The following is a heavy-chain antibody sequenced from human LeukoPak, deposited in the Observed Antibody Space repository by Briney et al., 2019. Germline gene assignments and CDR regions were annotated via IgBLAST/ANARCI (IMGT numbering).Heavy chain of an antibody. V-gene: IGHV1-2*02. J-gene: IGHJ4*02. CDR2: INPKIGGT. CDR1: GYTFTDYY. Sequence: ASVKVSCKTTGYTFTDYYIHWVRQAPGQGLESMGWINPKIGGTNYAPRFQGRVSMTSDTSITTAYMQLRRVTSDDTAVYYCARDSSRRPQKYDIATSFSTENWGQGTLVAVSS. D-gene: IGHD3-9*01. CDR3: ARDSSRRPQKYDIATSFSTEN.